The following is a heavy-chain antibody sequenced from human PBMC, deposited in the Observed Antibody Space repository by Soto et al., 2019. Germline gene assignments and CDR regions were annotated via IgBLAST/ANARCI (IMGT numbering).Heavy chain of an antibody. D-gene: IGHD3-3*01. V-gene: IGHV3-23*01. Sequence: EVQLLESGGAPVQSGGSLRLSCVASGFTFENYAMSWVRQAPGKGLEWVSAISGSGGTKYYSDSVKGRFTISRDNSKNTVYLQMNDLRVEEAAEDFCAKDSWAIFGVPAGEYYAMDVWGQGTTVTGSS. CDR1: GFTFENYA. CDR3: AKDSWAIFGVPAGEYYAMDV. J-gene: IGHJ6*02. CDR2: ISGSGGTK.